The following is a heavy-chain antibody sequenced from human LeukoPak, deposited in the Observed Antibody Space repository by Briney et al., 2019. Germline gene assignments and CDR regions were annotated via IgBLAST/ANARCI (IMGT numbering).Heavy chain of an antibody. J-gene: IGHJ4*02. CDR2: ISSSGSTI. CDR3: ARDRYGSGSYRDY. D-gene: IGHD3-10*01. Sequence: GGSLRLSCAASGFTFSNTWMNWVRQAPGKGLEWVSYISSSGSTIYYTDSVKGRFTISRDNAKNSLYLQMNSLRAEDTAVYYCARDRYGSGSYRDYWGQGTLVTVSS. V-gene: IGHV3-48*04. CDR1: GFTFSNTW.